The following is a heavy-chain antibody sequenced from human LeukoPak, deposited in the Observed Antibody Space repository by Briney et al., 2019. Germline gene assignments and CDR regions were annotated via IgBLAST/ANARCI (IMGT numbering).Heavy chain of an antibody. CDR2: IYYSGST. Sequence: SETLSLTCTVSGGSISSYYWSWIRQPPGKGLEWIGYIYYSGSTNYNPSLKSRVTISVDTSKNQFSLKLSSVTAADTAVYYCARGTAGGWFDPWGQGTLVTVSS. J-gene: IGHJ5*02. CDR1: GGSISSYY. D-gene: IGHD3-10*01. V-gene: IGHV4-59*01. CDR3: ARGTAGGWFDP.